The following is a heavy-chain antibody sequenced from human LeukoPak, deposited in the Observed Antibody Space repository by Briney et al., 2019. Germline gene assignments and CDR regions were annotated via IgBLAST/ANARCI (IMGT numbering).Heavy chain of an antibody. Sequence: KPSETLSLTCAVYGGSFSGYYWSWIRQPPGKGLEWIGEINHSGSTNYNPSFKSRVTISVDTSKNQFSLKLSSVTAADTAVYYCARVRILTGYSKQEYFQHWGQGTLVTVSS. D-gene: IGHD3-9*01. V-gene: IGHV4-34*01. CDR2: INHSGST. J-gene: IGHJ1*01. CDR1: GGSFSGYY. CDR3: ARVRILTGYSKQEYFQH.